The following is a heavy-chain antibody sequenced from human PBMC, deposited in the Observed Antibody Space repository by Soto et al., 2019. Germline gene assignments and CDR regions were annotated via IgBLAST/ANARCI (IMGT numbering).Heavy chain of an antibody. CDR3: ARGRNWNYPKNGYYYYMDV. D-gene: IGHD1-7*01. J-gene: IGHJ6*03. CDR2: INHSGST. Sequence: SETLSLTCAVYGGSFSGYYWSWIRQPPGKGLEWIGEINHSGSTNYNPSLKSRVTISVDTSKNQFSLKLSSVTAADTAVYYCARGRNWNYPKNGYYYYMDVWAKGNTVTVSS. V-gene: IGHV4-34*01. CDR1: GGSFSGYY.